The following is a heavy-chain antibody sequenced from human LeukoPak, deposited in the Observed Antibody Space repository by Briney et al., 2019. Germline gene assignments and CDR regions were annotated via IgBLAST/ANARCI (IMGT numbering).Heavy chain of an antibody. CDR1: GGTFSSYA. J-gene: IGHJ4*02. Sequence: SVKVSCKASGGTFSSYAISWVRQAPGQGLEWMGGIIPIFGTANYAQKFQGRVTITADESTSTAYMELSSLRSEDTAVYYCARDPGLWELPDYWGQGTLVTVSS. CDR2: IIPIFGTA. V-gene: IGHV1-69*13. CDR3: ARDPGLWELPDY. D-gene: IGHD1-26*01.